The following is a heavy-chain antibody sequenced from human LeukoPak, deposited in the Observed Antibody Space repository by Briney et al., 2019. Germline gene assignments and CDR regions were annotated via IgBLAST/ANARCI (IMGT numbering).Heavy chain of an antibody. CDR1: GYTFTSYG. CDR2: ISAYNGNT. V-gene: IGHV1-18*01. D-gene: IGHD6-13*01. J-gene: IGHJ4*02. Sequence: GASVNVSCKASGYTFTSYGISWVRQAPGQGLEWMGWISAYNGNTNYAQKLQGRVTMTTDTSTSTAYMELRSLRSDDTAVYYCVSTLTPGIAAAGTDRFVFLYWGQGTLVTVSS. CDR3: VSTLTPGIAAAGTDRFVFLY.